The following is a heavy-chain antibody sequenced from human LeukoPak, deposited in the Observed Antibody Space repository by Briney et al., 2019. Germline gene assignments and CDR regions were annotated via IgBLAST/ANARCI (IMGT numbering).Heavy chain of an antibody. Sequence: SETLSLTCAVYGGSFSGYYWSWIRQPPGKGLEWIGEINHSGSTNYNPSLKSRVTISVDKSKNQFSLKLRSVTAADTAVYYCARINIAADGNPLDYWGQGTLVTVSS. CDR1: GGSFSGYY. V-gene: IGHV4-34*01. D-gene: IGHD6-13*01. CDR3: ARINIAADGNPLDY. J-gene: IGHJ4*02. CDR2: INHSGST.